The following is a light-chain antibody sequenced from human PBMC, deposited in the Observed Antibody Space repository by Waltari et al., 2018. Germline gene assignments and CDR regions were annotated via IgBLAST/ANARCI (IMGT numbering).Light chain of an antibody. CDR1: QSLTPT. V-gene: IGKV3-11*01. J-gene: IGKJ5*01. CDR3: QQRSNWPPIT. Sequence: CRANQSLTPTLAMYQQKPGQARRPIIYAASNTATSIPARFSGSQSGTDFTLTSSSLKPEDYSFYYWQQRSNWPPITFGQGPRLEI. CDR2: AAS.